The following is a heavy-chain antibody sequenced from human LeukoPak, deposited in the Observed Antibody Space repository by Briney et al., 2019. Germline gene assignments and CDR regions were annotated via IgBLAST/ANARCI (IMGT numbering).Heavy chain of an antibody. CDR2: ISGSGGST. CDR1: GFTFSSYA. V-gene: IGHV3-23*01. Sequence: SGGSLRLSCAASGFTFSSYAMSWVRQAPGKGLEWVSAISGSGGSTYYADSVKGRFTISRDNSKNTLYLQMNSLRAEDTAVYYCAKDRHGGNQIQYYFDYWGQGTLVTVSS. CDR3: AKDRHGGNQIQYYFDY. D-gene: IGHD4-23*01. J-gene: IGHJ4*02.